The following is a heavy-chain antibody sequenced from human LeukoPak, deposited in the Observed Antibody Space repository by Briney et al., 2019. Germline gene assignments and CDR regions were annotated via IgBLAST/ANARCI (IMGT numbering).Heavy chain of an antibody. J-gene: IGHJ5*02. D-gene: IGHD3-10*01. V-gene: IGHV4-59*01. Sequence: SETLSLICTVSGGSISSYYWSWIRQPPGKGLEWIGYIYYSGSTNYNPSLKSRVTISVDTSKNQFSLKLSSVTAADTAVYYCASFSYYYGSGSYRRGFDPWGQGTLVTVSS. CDR3: ASFSYYYGSGSYRRGFDP. CDR1: GGSISSYY. CDR2: IYYSGST.